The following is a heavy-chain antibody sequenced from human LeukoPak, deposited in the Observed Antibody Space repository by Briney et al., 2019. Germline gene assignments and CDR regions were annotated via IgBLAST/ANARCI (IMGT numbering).Heavy chain of an antibody. CDR1: DDSLRNGGFY. D-gene: IGHD3-10*01. CDR2: IYTTGNI. J-gene: IGHJ5*02. Sequence: SETLSLTCSVSDDSLRNGGFYWSWIRQPAGKGLEWIGRIYTTGNIQFNPSLKSRVSMSTDKSKNQFFLNLRSVTAADTAVYYCAKGWERFGSGSYNWFDPWGRGILVTVSS. CDR3: AKGWERFGSGSYNWFDP. V-gene: IGHV4-61*02.